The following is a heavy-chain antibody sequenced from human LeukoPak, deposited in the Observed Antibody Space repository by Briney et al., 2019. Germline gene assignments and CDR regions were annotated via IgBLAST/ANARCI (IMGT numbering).Heavy chain of an antibody. CDR1: GAVISNSY. CDR3: ARRIGTYSFGI. J-gene: IGHJ3*02. V-gene: IGHV4-59*08. CDR2: ISYSGST. Sequence: SETLSLTCTVSGAVISNSYWSWIRQPPGKGLEWMGYISYSGSTNYSPSLKSRVAISVDTSKNQISLNMHSVTAADTAVYYCARRIGTYSFGIWGQGAMVTVSS. D-gene: IGHD1-26*01.